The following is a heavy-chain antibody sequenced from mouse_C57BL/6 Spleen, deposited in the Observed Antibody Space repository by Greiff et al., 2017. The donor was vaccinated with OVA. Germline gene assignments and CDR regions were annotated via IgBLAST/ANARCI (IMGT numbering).Heavy chain of an antibody. V-gene: IGHV5-17*01. CDR1: GFTFSDYG. Sequence: EVKLMESGGGLVKPGGSLKLSCAASGFTFSDYGMHWVRQAPEKGLEWVAYISSGSSTIYYADTVKGRFTISRDNAKNTLFLQMTSLRSEDTAMYYCATYGNYEGNYFDYWGQGTTLTVSS. J-gene: IGHJ2*01. D-gene: IGHD2-1*01. CDR2: ISSGSSTI. CDR3: ATYGNYEGNYFDY.